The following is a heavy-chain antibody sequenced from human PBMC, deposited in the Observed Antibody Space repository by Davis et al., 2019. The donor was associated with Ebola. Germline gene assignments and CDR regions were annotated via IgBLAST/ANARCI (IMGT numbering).Heavy chain of an antibody. CDR1: GFTFSNYA. D-gene: IGHD3-3*01. V-gene: IGHV3-23*01. Sequence: GESLKISCAASGFTFSNYAMNWVRQAPGKGLEWVSSISDSGDSPNYAGSVKGRFTISRDNSKNTLDLQMNSLRVEDTAVYYCAKASQSLEWLSDSWGQGTLVTVSP. CDR2: ISDSGDSP. CDR3: AKASQSLEWLSDS. J-gene: IGHJ4*02.